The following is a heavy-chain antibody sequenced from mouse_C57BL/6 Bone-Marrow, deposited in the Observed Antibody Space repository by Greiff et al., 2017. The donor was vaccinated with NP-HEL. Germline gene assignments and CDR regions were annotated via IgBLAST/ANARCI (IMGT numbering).Heavy chain of an antibody. J-gene: IGHJ1*03. CDR1: GFTFNTYA. Sequence: DVKLVESGGGLVQPKGSLKLSCAASGFTFNTYAMHWVRQAPGTGLEWVARIRSKSSNYATYYADSVKDRFTISRDDSQSMLYLQMNNLKTEDTAMYYCVRSNYYGSSSYWYFDVWGTGTTVTVSS. V-gene: IGHV10-3*01. CDR3: VRSNYYGSSSYWYFDV. D-gene: IGHD1-1*01. CDR2: IRSKSSNYAT.